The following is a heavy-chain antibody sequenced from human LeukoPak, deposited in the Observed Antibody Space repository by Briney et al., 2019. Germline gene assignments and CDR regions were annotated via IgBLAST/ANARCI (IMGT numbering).Heavy chain of an antibody. D-gene: IGHD3-10*01. Sequence: GGSLRLSCVASGFILSDYAVTWVRQAPGKGLVWVSSISVSEGTTHYADSVKGRFTISRDNSKNTLYLQMNSLGVDDTAVYYCVKAPSGLIKGSYDVWGQGTMVTVSS. CDR3: VKAPSGLIKGSYDV. V-gene: IGHV3-23*01. CDR1: GFILSDYA. J-gene: IGHJ3*01. CDR2: ISVSEGTT.